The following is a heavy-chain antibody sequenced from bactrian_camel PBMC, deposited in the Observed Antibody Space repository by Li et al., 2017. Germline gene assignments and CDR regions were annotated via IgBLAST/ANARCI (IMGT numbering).Heavy chain of an antibody. V-gene: IGHV3S31*01. CDR2: INFDGGRS. J-gene: IGHJ6*01. D-gene: IGHD2*01. Sequence: DVQLVESGGGLVQPGGSLRLSCVVSGFTFSDYALSWVRQVPGKGLEWISAINFDGGRSYYSDSVQGRFTISRNNAKNTLYLQLNSLKTEDTAMYFCAKHLEVQVVTFTPARCFGSWGQGTQVTVS. CDR3: AKHLEVQVVTFTPARCFGS. CDR1: GFTFSDYA.